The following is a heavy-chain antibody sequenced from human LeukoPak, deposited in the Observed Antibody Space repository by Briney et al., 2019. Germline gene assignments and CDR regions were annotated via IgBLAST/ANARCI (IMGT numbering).Heavy chain of an antibody. J-gene: IGHJ4*02. V-gene: IGHV3-73*01. D-gene: IGHD6-19*01. CDR1: GFTFSVSA. Sequence: PGGSLRLSCAASGFTFSVSAMHWVRQASGKGLEWVGRIRSKANSYATAYAASVKGRFTISRDDSKNTAYLQMNSLRTEDTAVYYCGYASAWAIESWGQGTLVTVSS. CDR3: GYASAWAIES. CDR2: IRSKANSYAT.